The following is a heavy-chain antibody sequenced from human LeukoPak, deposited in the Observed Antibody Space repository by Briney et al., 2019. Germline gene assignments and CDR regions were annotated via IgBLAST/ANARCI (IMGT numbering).Heavy chain of an antibody. J-gene: IGHJ6*03. V-gene: IGHV4-4*07. CDR1: GGSISSYY. D-gene: IGHD2-2*01. Sequence: SETLSLTCTVSGGSISSYYWSWIRQPAGKGLEWIGRIYTSGSTNHNPSLKSRVTMSVDTSKNQFSLKLSSVTAADTAVYYCARTLRYCSSTSCYYYYSYMDVWGKGTTVTVSS. CDR3: ARTLRYCSSTSCYYYYSYMDV. CDR2: IYTSGST.